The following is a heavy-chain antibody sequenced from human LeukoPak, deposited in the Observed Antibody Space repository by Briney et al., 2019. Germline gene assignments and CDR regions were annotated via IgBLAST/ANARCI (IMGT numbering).Heavy chain of an antibody. Sequence: GGSLRLSCAASGFTFSSYGMHWVRQAPGKGLEWVAFIRYDGSNKYYADSVKGRFTISRDNAKNSLYLQMNSLRAEDTAVYYCARGLYGSGSYSEYGMDVWGQGTTVTISS. V-gene: IGHV3-30*02. CDR2: IRYDGSNK. CDR1: GFTFSSYG. D-gene: IGHD3-10*01. J-gene: IGHJ6*02. CDR3: ARGLYGSGSYSEYGMDV.